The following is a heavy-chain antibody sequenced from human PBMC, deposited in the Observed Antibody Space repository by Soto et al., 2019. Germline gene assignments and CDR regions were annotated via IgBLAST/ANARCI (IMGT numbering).Heavy chain of an antibody. V-gene: IGHV5-51*01. CDR2: IYPGDSDT. D-gene: IGHD5-18*01. CDR1: GYSFTSYW. J-gene: IGHJ4*02. Sequence: PGESLKISCKGSGYSFTSYWIGWVRQMPGKGLEWMGIIYPGDSDTRYSPSFQGQVTISADKSISTAYLQWSSLKASDTAMYYCARGIQLWLLADYFDYWGQGTLVTVSS. CDR3: ARGIQLWLLADYFDY.